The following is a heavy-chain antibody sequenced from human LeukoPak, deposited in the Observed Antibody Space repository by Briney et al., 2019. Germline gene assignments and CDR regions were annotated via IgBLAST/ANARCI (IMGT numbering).Heavy chain of an antibody. CDR3: AKEVRGGDLSFDY. J-gene: IGHJ4*02. V-gene: IGHV3-43*01. CDR1: GFTFDDYT. CDR2: ISYNGDNI. Sequence: GGSLRLSCAASGFTFDDYTMHWVRQVPGKGLEWVSLISYNGDNIYYADSLKGRFTISRDNSKNSLYLQMNSLRTEDTALYYCAKEVRGGDLSFDYWGQGTLVTVSS. D-gene: IGHD2-21*02.